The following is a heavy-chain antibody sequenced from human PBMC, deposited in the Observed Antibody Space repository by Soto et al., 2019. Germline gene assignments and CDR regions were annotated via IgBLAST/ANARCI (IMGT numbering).Heavy chain of an antibody. CDR3: ASSYYDSKYGGGMDV. Sequence: GGSLRLSCAASGFTFSSYGMHWVRQAPGKGLEWVAVIWYDGSNKYYADSVKGRFTISRDNSKNTLYLQMNSLRAEDTAVYYCASSYYDSKYGGGMDVWGQGTTVTVSS. J-gene: IGHJ6*02. D-gene: IGHD3-22*01. CDR1: GFTFSSYG. CDR2: IWYDGSNK. V-gene: IGHV3-33*01.